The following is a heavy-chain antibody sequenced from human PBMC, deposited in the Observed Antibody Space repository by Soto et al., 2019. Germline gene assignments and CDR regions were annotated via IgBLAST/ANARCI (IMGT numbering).Heavy chain of an antibody. V-gene: IGHV3-74*01. J-gene: IGHJ6*02. Sequence: GGSLRLSCAASGLTFSSYWMHWVRQAPGKGLVWVSRINSDGSSTNYADSVKGRFTISRDNAKNTLYLQMNSLRAEDTAVYYCARDKTLVRGEGGMDVWGQGTTVTVSS. CDR2: INSDGSST. D-gene: IGHD3-10*01. CDR1: GLTFSSYW. CDR3: ARDKTLVRGEGGMDV.